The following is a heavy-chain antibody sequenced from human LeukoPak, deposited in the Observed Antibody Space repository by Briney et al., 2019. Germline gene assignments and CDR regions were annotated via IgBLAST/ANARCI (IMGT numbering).Heavy chain of an antibody. CDR1: GFTFSSYG. CDR3: ATRDLYYDFWSGYGSYGMDV. CDR2: ISYDGSNK. V-gene: IGHV3-30*03. D-gene: IGHD3-3*01. J-gene: IGHJ6*02. Sequence: PGRSLRLSCAASGFTFSSYGMHWVRRAPGKGLEWVAVISYDGSNKYYADSVKGRFTISRDNSKNTLYLQMNSLRAEDTAVYYCATRDLYYDFWSGYGSYGMDVWGQGTTVTVSS.